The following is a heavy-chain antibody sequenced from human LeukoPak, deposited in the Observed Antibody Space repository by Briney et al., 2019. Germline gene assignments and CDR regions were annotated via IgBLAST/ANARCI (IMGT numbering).Heavy chain of an antibody. CDR1: GGSFSGYY. D-gene: IGHD6-13*01. V-gene: IGHV4-34*01. CDR3: ARGLVRYSSSWYILRWFDP. CDR2: INRSGST. Sequence: SETLSLTCAVYGGSFSGYYWSWIRQPPGKGLEWIGEINRSGSTNYNPSLKSRVTISVDTSKNQFSLKLSSVTAADTAVYYCARGLVRYSSSWYILRWFDPWGQGTLVTVSS. J-gene: IGHJ5*02.